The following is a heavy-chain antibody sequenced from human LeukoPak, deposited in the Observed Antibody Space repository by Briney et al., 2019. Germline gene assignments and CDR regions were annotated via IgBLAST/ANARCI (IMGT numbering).Heavy chain of an antibody. D-gene: IGHD3-16*02. CDR2: ITGSSSYI. J-gene: IGHJ4*02. V-gene: IGHV3-21*01. CDR3: ARGFADFVWGSYPSSY. CDR1: GFTFSSYS. Sequence: GGSLRLSCAASGFTFSSYSMNWVRQAPGKGLEWVSSITGSSSYIHYADSVKGRFTISRDNAKNSLYLQMNSLRAEDTAVYYCARGFADFVWGSYPSSYWGQGVLVTVSS.